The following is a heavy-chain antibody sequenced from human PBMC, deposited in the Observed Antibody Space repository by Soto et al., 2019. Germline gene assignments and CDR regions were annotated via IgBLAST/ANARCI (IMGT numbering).Heavy chain of an antibody. CDR3: ARDRGALRYFDWLLERYGMDV. V-gene: IGHV3-30-3*01. CDR1: GFTFSSYA. J-gene: IGHJ6*02. Sequence: GGSLRLSCAASGFTFSSYAMHWVRQAPGKGLEWVAVISYDGSNKYYADSVKGRFTISRDNSKNTLYLQMNSLRAEDTAVYYCARDRGALRYFDWLLERYGMDVWGQGTTVTVSS. CDR2: ISYDGSNK. D-gene: IGHD3-9*01.